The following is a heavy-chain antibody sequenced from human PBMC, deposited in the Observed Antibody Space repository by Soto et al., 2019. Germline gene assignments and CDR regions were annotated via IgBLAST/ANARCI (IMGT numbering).Heavy chain of an antibody. CDR3: ARERMNGLDV. Sequence: ASVKISCKASGYTFTSHYMHWVRQAPGQGLEWMGWTNPGNGDTNYAQKSQGRVTMTRDTSISTAYMELSRLRSDDTAVFYCARERMNGLDVWGQGTMVTVSS. CDR1: GYTFTSHY. V-gene: IGHV1-2*02. J-gene: IGHJ6*02. CDR2: TNPGNGDT.